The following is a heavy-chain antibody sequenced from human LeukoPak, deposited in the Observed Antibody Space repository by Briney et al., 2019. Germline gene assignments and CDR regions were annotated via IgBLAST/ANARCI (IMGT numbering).Heavy chain of an antibody. V-gene: IGHV1-18*01. D-gene: IGHD1-26*01. J-gene: IGHJ4*02. Sequence: ASVKVSCKASGYTFSSYGIIWVRQAPGQGLQWMGWVSPFNGNTDYAPKLQGRVTMTTDPSTTTAYMELRSLTSDDTAVYYCARRGGSYSHSDFWGQGTLVTVSS. CDR1: GYTFSSYG. CDR2: VSPFNGNT. CDR3: ARRGGSYSHSDF.